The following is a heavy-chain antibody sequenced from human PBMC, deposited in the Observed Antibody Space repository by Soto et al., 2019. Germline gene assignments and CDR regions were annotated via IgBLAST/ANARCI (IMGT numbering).Heavy chain of an antibody. Sequence: QVHLVQSGAEVKKPGASVKFSCQGSGYAFTPYGITGVRKPPGQGLEWMGWISAHNGNTNYAQKLQGRVTVTRDTSTSTAYMELRSLRYDDTAVYYCARGRYGDYWGQGALVTVSS. V-gene: IGHV1-18*01. J-gene: IGHJ4*02. CDR2: ISAHNGNT. CDR3: ARGRYGDY. D-gene: IGHD1-1*01. CDR1: GYAFTPYG.